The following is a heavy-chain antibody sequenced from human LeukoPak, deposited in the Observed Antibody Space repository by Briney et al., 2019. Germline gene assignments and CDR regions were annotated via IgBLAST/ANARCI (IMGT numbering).Heavy chain of an antibody. D-gene: IGHD2-2*02. Sequence: PGGSLRLSCTASGFTFGDCAMSWFRQAPGKGLEWVGFIRSKAYGGTTEYAASVKGRFTISRDDSKSIAYLQMNSLKTEDTAVYYCTRGRREADVVVPAAIRDYYYYGMDVWGQGTTVTVSS. CDR2: IRSKAYGGTT. V-gene: IGHV3-49*03. CDR1: GFTFGDCA. J-gene: IGHJ6*02. CDR3: TRGRREADVVVPAAIRDYYYYGMDV.